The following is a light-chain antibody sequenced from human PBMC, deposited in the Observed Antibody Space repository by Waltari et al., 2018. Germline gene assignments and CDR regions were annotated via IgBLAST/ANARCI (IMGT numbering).Light chain of an antibody. V-gene: IGLV3-19*01. CDR1: SLRSYY. Sequence: SSELTQDPAVSVAMGQTVRITCQGDSLRSYYASWYQQRPGQAPILVIYDKNNRPSGAPYVFPGSSSLITGSLTIPGAQAEDEASYCVSSRDASVVPGSFGGGTKLTVL. CDR3: SSRDASVVPGS. CDR2: DKN. J-gene: IGLJ2*01.